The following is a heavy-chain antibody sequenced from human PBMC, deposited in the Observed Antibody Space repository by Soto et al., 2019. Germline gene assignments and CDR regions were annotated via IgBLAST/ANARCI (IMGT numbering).Heavy chain of an antibody. V-gene: IGHV4-59*01. CDR2: IYSSGST. Sequence: SETLSLTCTVSGGSITKYYRHWIRQSPGKGLEWIGYIYSSGSTHYNPSLQNRVTISIDTSKNQVSLKVNSVTAADTAVYYCARDHPHSYGVYYFDYWGQGTPVTVS. CDR3: ARDHPHSYGVYYFDY. D-gene: IGHD5-18*01. CDR1: GGSITKYY. J-gene: IGHJ4*02.